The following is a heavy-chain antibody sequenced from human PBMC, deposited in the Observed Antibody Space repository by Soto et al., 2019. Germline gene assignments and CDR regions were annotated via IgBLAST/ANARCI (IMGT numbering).Heavy chain of an antibody. J-gene: IGHJ6*03. Sequence: GGSLRLSCAAPGFTFSSYSMNWVRQAPGKGLEWVSSISSSSSYIYYADSVKGRFTISRDNAKNSLYLQMNSLRAEDTAVYYCARDRGEELLWCGELPEPRYYYMDVWGKGTTVTVAS. V-gene: IGHV3-21*01. CDR2: ISSSSSYI. D-gene: IGHD3-10*01. CDR1: GFTFSSYS. CDR3: ARDRGEELLWCGELPEPRYYYMDV.